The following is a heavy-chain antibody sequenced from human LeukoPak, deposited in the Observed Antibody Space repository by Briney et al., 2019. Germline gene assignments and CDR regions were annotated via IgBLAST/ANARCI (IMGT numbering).Heavy chain of an antibody. CDR3: ARDHLDSSGYYWFDP. CDR2: IYYSGST. CDR1: GGSISSNSYY. J-gene: IGHJ5*02. D-gene: IGHD3-22*01. Sequence: SETLSLTCTVSGGSISSNSYYWGWIRQPPGKGLEWIGSIYYSGSTYYNPSLKSRVTISVDTSKNQFSLKLSSVTAADTAVYYCARDHLDSSGYYWFDPWGQGTLVTVSS. V-gene: IGHV4-39*07.